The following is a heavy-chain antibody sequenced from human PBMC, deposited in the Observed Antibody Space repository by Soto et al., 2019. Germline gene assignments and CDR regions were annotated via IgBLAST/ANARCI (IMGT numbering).Heavy chain of an antibody. CDR3: ARDLRGDKAV. J-gene: IGHJ4*02. CDR2: IYYSGST. V-gene: IGHV4-30-4*08. CDR1: GGSISSSNY. Sequence: SETLSLTCAVSGGSISSSNYWSWIRQPPGKGLEWIGYIYYSGSTYYNPSLKSRVTTSVDTSKNQFSLKLSSVTAADTAVYYCARDLRGDKAVWGQGTLVTVSS. D-gene: IGHD5-18*01.